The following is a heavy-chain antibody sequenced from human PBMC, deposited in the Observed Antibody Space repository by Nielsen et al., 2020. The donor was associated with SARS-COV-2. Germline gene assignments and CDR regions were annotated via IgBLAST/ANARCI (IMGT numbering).Heavy chain of an antibody. J-gene: IGHJ6*02. CDR3: ARDGAGYCSSTSCPRYYYGMDV. V-gene: IGHV3-33*01. D-gene: IGHD2-2*01. CDR2: IWYDGSNK. CDR1: GFTFSSYG. Sequence: GESLKISCAASGFTFSSYGMHWVRQAPGKGLEWVAVIWYDGSNKYYADSVKGRFIISRDNSKNTLYLQMNILSAENTAMYYCARDGAGYCSSTSCPRYYYGMDVWGQGTTVTVSS.